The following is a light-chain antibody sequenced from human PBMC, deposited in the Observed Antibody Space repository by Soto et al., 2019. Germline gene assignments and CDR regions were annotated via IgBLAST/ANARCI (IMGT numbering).Light chain of an antibody. J-gene: IGLJ1*01. V-gene: IGLV2-14*03. CDR3: SSYTSSSTYV. CDR1: SSDVGYYNY. CDR2: DVR. Sequence: QSALTQPASVSGSPGQSITISYTGTSSDVGYYNYVSWYQQHPGKAPKLMIYDVRNRPSGVSNRFSGSKSGNTASLTISGLQAEDEADYYCSSYTSSSTYVFGTGTKVTVL.